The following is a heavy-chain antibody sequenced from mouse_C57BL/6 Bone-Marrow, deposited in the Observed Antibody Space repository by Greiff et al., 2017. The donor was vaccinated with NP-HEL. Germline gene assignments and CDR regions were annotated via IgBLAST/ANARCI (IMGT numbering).Heavy chain of an antibody. Sequence: EVNVVESGGGLVKPGGSLKLSCAASGFTFSSYAMSWVRQTPEKRLEWVATISDGGSYTYYPDNVKGRFTISRDNAKNNLYLQMSHLKSEDTAMYYCARDQTVSWFAYWGQGTLVTVSA. D-gene: IGHD4-1*01. CDR2: ISDGGSYT. V-gene: IGHV5-4*01. J-gene: IGHJ3*01. CDR3: ARDQTVSWFAY. CDR1: GFTFSSYA.